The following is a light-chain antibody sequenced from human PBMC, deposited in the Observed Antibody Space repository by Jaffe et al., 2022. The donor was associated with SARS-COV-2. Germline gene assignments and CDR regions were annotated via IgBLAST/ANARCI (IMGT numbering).Light chain of an antibody. Sequence: EIVLTQSPGTLSLSPGERATLSCRASQSVTSNYVAWFRQKPGQAPRLLIYAASTRATGIPDRFSGSGSGTDFTLSISRLEPEDFAVYYCQQSGSSPWTFGQGTKVEIK. CDR3: QQSGSSPWT. V-gene: IGKV3-20*01. CDR1: QSVTSNY. CDR2: AAS. J-gene: IGKJ1*01.